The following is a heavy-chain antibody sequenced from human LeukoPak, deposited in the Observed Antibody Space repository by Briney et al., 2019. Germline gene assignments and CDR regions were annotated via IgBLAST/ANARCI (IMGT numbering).Heavy chain of an antibody. Sequence: SETLSLTCTVSGYSISSGYYWGWIRQPPGKGLEWIGSIYHSGSTYYNPSLKSRVTISVDTSKNQFSLKLSSVTAADTAVYYCARVAVRVLGFDYWGQGTLVTVSS. CDR1: GYSISSGYY. CDR3: ARVAVRVLGFDY. D-gene: IGHD3-10*02. V-gene: IGHV4-38-2*02. J-gene: IGHJ4*02. CDR2: IYHSGST.